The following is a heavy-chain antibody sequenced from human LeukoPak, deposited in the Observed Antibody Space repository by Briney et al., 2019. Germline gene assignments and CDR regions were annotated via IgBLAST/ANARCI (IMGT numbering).Heavy chain of an antibody. V-gene: IGHV4-59*01. J-gene: IGHJ4*02. CDR3: ARESYGSGTYYSNYDY. CDR2: IYHSGST. CDR1: GVTLSNYA. D-gene: IGHD3-10*01. Sequence: GSLRLSCVASGVTLSNYAMSWARQAPGKGLEWIGYIYHSGSTYYNPSLKSRVTISVDTSKNQFSLKLSSVTAADTAVYYCARESYGSGTYYSNYDYWGQGTLVTVSS.